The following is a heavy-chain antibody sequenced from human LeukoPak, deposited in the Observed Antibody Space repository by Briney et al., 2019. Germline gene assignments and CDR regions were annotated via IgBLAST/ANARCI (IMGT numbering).Heavy chain of an antibody. CDR3: ARVPWTAAAE. Sequence: GGSLRLSCAASGFTFSSNWMNWVRQAPGKGLEWVASINEDGSEKHYVGSVKGRFTISRDNAKNSVYLQMKSLRAEDTAVYYCARVPWTAAAEWGQGTLVTVSS. J-gene: IGHJ4*02. CDR2: INEDGSEK. CDR1: GFTFSSNW. V-gene: IGHV3-7*01. D-gene: IGHD6-13*01.